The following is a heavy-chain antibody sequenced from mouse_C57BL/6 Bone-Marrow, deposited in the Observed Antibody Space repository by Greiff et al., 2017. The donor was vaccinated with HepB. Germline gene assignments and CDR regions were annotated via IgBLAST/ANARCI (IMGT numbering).Heavy chain of an antibody. CDR1: GYTFTDYY. CDR2: IYPGSGNT. V-gene: IGHV1-76*01. CDR3: ARIYYDPTGYFDV. J-gene: IGHJ1*03. D-gene: IGHD2-4*01. Sequence: VQLQQSGAELVRPGASVKLSCKASGYTFTDYYINWVKQRPGQGLEWIARIYPGSGNTYYNEKFKGKATLTAEKSSSTAYMQLSSLTSEDSAVYFCARIYYDPTGYFDVWGTVTTVTVSS.